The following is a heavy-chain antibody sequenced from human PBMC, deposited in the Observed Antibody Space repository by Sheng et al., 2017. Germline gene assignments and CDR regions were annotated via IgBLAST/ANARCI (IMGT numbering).Heavy chain of an antibody. V-gene: IGHV4-34*01. J-gene: IGHJ5*02. D-gene: IGHD3-10*01. CDR1: GGSFSGYY. CDR3: ARGLVRGVIMQPTYNWFDP. Sequence: QVQLQQWGAGLLKPSETLSLTCAVYGGSFSGYYWSWIRQPPGKGLEWIGEINHSGSTNYNPSLKSRVTISVDTSKNQFSLKLSSVTAADTAVYYCARGLVRGVIMQPTYNWFDPWGQGTLVTVSS. CDR2: INHSGST.